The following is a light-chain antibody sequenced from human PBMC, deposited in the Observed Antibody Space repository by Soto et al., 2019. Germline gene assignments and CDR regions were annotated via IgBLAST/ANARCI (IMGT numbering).Light chain of an antibody. CDR2: AAS. J-gene: IGKJ4*01. CDR1: QSISNY. V-gene: IGKV1-39*01. CDR3: HQRYGTPLT. Sequence: DMEMTQSPSSLSASVGDRVTITCRASQSISNYLNWYQHKPGKVPKLLIYAASSLQSGVPTRFSGSGSGTYFTVNINSLQPEDPSTYYCHQRYGTPLTFGGGTKMEI.